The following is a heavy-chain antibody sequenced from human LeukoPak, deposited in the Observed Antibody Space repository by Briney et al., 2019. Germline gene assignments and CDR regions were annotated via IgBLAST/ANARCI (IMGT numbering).Heavy chain of an antibody. J-gene: IGHJ4*02. V-gene: IGHV3-11*04. Sequence: GGSLRLSCAAYGFTFSDYYMTWIRQAPGKGLEWVSYISSSGSIIYYADSVKGRFIISRDNAKNSLYLQMNSLRAEDTAVYFCARVGYDSSGRFDYSGQGTLVTVSS. D-gene: IGHD3-22*01. CDR3: ARVGYDSSGRFDY. CDR1: GFTFSDYY. CDR2: ISSSGSII.